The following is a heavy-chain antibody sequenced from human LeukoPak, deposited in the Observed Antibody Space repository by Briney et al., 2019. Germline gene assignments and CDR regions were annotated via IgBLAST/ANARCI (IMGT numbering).Heavy chain of an antibody. J-gene: IGHJ4*02. V-gene: IGHV1-69*13. CDR3: ARSASSGYSAGFDY. CDR2: IIPIFGTA. Sequence: GASVKVSCKASGGTFSSYAISWVRQAPGQGLEWMGGIIPIFGTANYAQKFQGRVTITADESTSTAYMELSSLRSEDTAVYYCARSASSGYSAGFDYWVQGTLVTVSS. D-gene: IGHD3-22*01. CDR1: GGTFSSYA.